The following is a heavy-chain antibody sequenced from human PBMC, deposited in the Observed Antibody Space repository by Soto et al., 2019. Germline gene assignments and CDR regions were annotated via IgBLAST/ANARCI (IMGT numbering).Heavy chain of an antibody. Sequence: QVQLVQSGAEVKKPGASVKVSCKASGYTFTNYGFSWVRQAPGQGLEWMGWISAYNGNTNYAQKLQGRVTRTTDTSPSTAYMELRSLRYDDTAVYYGARLYDSTGYNFDYWGQGTLVTVSS. CDR2: ISAYNGNT. J-gene: IGHJ4*02. CDR3: ARLYDSTGYNFDY. CDR1: GYTFTNYG. V-gene: IGHV1-18*04. D-gene: IGHD3-22*01.